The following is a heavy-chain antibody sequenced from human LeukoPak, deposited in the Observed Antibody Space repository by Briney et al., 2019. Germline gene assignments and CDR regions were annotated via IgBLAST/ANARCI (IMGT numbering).Heavy chain of an antibody. CDR2: IAVGSGNT. CDR3: AAADYYDSSGYYPYAFHI. CDR1: GFTFTRSA. V-gene: IGHV1-58*02. J-gene: IGHJ3*02. Sequence: SVKVSCKASGFTFTRSAMQWVRQARGQRLEWIGWIAVGSGNTNYAQKFQERVTITRDMSTSTSYMELNSLRSEDTAVYYCAAADYYDSSGYYPYAFHIWGQGTMVTVSS. D-gene: IGHD3-22*01.